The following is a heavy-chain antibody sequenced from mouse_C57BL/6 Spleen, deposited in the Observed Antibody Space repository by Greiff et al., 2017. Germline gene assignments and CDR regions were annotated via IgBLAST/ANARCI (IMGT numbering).Heavy chain of an antibody. D-gene: IGHD1-1*01. V-gene: IGHV5-4*03. CDR3: ARGSPLRYAMDY. J-gene: IGHJ4*01. CDR2: ISDGGSYT. Sequence: EVKLMESGGGLVKPGGSLKLSCAASGFTFSSYAMSWVRQTPEKRLEWVATISDGGSYTYYPDNVKGRFTISRDNAKNNLYLQMSHLKSEDTAMYYCARGSPLRYAMDYWGQGTSVTVSS. CDR1: GFTFSSYA.